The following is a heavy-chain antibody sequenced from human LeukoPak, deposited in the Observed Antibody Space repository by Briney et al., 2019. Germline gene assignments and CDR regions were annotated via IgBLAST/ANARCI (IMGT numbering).Heavy chain of an antibody. CDR2: IYYSGST. CDR1: GGSLSSSSYY. D-gene: IGHD3-22*01. Sequence: SETLSLTCTVSGGSLSSSSYYWGWIRQPPGKGLEWIGSIYYSGSTYYNPSLKSRVTISVDTSKNQFSLKLSSVTAADTAVYYCARASYYYDSSGHDYWGQGTLVTVSS. CDR3: ARASYYYDSSGHDY. J-gene: IGHJ4*02. V-gene: IGHV4-39*07.